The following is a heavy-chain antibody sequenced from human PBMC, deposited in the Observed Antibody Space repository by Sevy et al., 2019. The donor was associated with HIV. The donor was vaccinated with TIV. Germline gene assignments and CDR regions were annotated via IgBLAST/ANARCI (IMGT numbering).Heavy chain of an antibody. J-gene: IGHJ4*02. V-gene: IGHV4-61*02. CDR1: GGSTISGGYY. CDR2: IYTSWGGGT. Sequence: SETLSLTCTVSGGSTISGGYYWSWIRQPAGKGLEWIGRIYTSWGGGTNYNPSLKSRVTMSLDTSKNQISLNLSSVTAADTAVYYCARELGYWGQGTLVTVSS. CDR3: ARELGY.